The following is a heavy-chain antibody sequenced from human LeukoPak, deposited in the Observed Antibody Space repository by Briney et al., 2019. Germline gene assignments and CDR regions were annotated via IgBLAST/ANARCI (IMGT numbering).Heavy chain of an antibody. Sequence: PGGSLRLSCAASGFTFSSYSMNWVRQAPGKGLEWVSSISSSSSYIYYADSVKGRFTISRDNAKNSLYLQMNSLRAEDTAVYYCARGYCSSTSCWSVAVYYFDYWGQGTLVTVSS. D-gene: IGHD2-2*01. V-gene: IGHV3-21*01. J-gene: IGHJ4*02. CDR3: ARGYCSSTSCWSVAVYYFDY. CDR1: GFTFSSYS. CDR2: ISSSSSYI.